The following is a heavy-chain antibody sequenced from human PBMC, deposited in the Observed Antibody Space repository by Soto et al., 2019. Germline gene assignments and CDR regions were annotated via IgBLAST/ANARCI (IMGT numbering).Heavy chain of an antibody. V-gene: IGHV3-23*01. CDR1: GFTFSSYA. Sequence: GGSLRLSCAASGFTFSSYAMSWIRQAPGKGLEWVSAMSGSGGSTYYADSVKGRFTISRDNSKNTLYLQMNSLRAEDTAVYYCAKGVAENYYYYGMDVWGQGTTVTVSS. J-gene: IGHJ6*02. D-gene: IGHD2-15*01. CDR3: AKGVAENYYYYGMDV. CDR2: MSGSGGST.